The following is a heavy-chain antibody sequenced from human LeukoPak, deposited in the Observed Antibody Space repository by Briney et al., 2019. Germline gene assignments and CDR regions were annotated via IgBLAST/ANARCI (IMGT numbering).Heavy chain of an antibody. Sequence: GASVKVSCKASGYTFTNYGINWVRQAPGQGLEWMGWINPNSGGTNYAQKFQGRVTMTRDTSISTAYMELSRLRSDDTAVYYCARVDGFGELPFDYWGQGTLVTVSS. D-gene: IGHD3-10*01. CDR2: INPNSGGT. CDR3: ARVDGFGELPFDY. J-gene: IGHJ4*02. CDR1: GYTFTNYG. V-gene: IGHV1-2*02.